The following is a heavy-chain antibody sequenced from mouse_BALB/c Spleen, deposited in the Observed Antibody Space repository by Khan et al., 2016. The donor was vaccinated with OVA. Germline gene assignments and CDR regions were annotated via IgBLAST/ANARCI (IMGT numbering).Heavy chain of an antibody. CDR1: GFIFTSYW. D-gene: IGHD2-13*01. Sequence: QVQLKQSGADLVRPGASVKLSCKTSGFIFTSYWIHWVKQRPGQGLEWIARIYPGTGSTYYNEKFKGKATLTADNSSSTAYMQLSSLKSEDSSVLLGARGSGYGDIIDYWGQGTLVTVSA. CDR3: ARGSGYGDIIDY. V-gene: IGHV1-76*01. CDR2: IYPGTGST. J-gene: IGHJ3*01.